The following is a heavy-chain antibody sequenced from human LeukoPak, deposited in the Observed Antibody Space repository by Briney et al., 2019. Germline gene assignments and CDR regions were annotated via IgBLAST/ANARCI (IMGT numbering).Heavy chain of an antibody. CDR3: ARTPAYYDFWSGYYSG. D-gene: IGHD3-3*01. J-gene: IGHJ4*02. V-gene: IGHV4-4*02. CDR2: XYHSGST. Sequence: XYHSGSTNYNPSLKSRVTISVDKSKNQFSLKLSSVTAADTAVYYCARTPAYYDFWSGYYSGWGQGTLVTVSS.